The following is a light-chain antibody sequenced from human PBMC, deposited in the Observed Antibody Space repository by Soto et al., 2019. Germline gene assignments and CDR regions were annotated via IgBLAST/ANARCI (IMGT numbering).Light chain of an antibody. V-gene: IGKV3-20*01. Sequence: IVLTQSPGTLPLSPGERATLSCRASQSVTTQLAWYQQKPGQAPRLIIHGASSRATGVPDRITGSGSGTDFTLSISRLEPEDFAVYYCQQYGGSTRTFGQGTKVDI. J-gene: IGKJ1*01. CDR1: QSVTTQ. CDR2: GAS. CDR3: QQYGGSTRT.